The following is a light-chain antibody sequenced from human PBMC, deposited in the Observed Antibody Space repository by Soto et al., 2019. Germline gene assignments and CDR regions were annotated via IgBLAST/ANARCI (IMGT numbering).Light chain of an antibody. J-gene: IGLJ2*01. CDR1: DNDVGRYDY. CDR2: EVT. Sequence: QSALTQPPSASGSLGLSVTLSCSGTDNDVGRYDYVSWYQQHPGKAPKLLIYEVTKRPSGAPDRFSASKSGNSASLTVSGLQDEDEADYYCMSYAGGNSVTFGGGTKLTVL. V-gene: IGLV2-8*01. CDR3: MSYAGGNSVT.